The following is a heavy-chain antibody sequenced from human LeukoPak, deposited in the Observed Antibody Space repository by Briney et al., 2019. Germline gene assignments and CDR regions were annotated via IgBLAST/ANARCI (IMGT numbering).Heavy chain of an antibody. D-gene: IGHD6-13*01. CDR3: ARGSSSWYVRPFDY. J-gene: IGHJ4*02. CDR2: IYYSGST. Sequence: SETLSLTCTVSGGSISSYYWSWIRQPPGKGLEWIGYIYYSGSTNYNPSLKSRVTIPVDTSKNQFSLKLSSVTAADTAVYYCARGSSSWYVRPFDYWGQGTLVTVSS. CDR1: GGSISSYY. V-gene: IGHV4-59*12.